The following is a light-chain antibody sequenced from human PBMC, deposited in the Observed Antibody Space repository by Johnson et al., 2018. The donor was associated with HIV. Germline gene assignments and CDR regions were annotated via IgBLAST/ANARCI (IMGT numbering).Light chain of an antibody. CDR3: GTWDSSLIAV. Sequence: VLTQPPSVSAAPGHKVTISCSGSSSNIGNNYVSWYQQLPGTAPKLLIYENNKRPSGIPDRFSGSKSGTSATLGITGLQTGDEADYYCGTWDSSLIAVFGTGTKVTVL. V-gene: IGLV1-51*02. J-gene: IGLJ1*01. CDR1: SSNIGNNY. CDR2: ENN.